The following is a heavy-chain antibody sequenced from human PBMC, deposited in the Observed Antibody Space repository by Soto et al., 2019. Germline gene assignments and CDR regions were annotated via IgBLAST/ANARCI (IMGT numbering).Heavy chain of an antibody. CDR2: ITSNGDYT. CDR1: GFIFTNYA. CDR3: TPLYRSGGQPLGDY. V-gene: IGHV3-64D*08. Sequence: DVQLVESGGGLVQPGGSLRLSCSTSGFIFTNYAIQWVRQAPGKGLEYVSAITSNGDYTYYADSVKGRFTVSRDNSKNSLYLHMSSLRPEDTAVYYCTPLYRSGGQPLGDYWGQGTLVTVSA. J-gene: IGHJ4*02. D-gene: IGHD3-10*01.